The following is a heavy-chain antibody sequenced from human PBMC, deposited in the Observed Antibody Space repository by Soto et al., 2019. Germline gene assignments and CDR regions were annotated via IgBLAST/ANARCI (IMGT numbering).Heavy chain of an antibody. V-gene: IGHV4-34*01. CDR2: INHSGST. Sequence: PSETLSLTCAVYGGSFSGYYWSWIRQPPGKGLEWIGEINHSGSTNYNPSLKSRVTISVDTSKNQFSLKLSSVTAADTAVYYCASLSYALDYWGQGTLVTVS. CDR1: GGSFSGYY. D-gene: IGHD2-2*01. J-gene: IGHJ4*02. CDR3: ASLSYALDY.